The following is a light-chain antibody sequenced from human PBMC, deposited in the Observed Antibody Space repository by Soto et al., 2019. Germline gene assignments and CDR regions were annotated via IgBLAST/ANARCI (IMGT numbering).Light chain of an antibody. CDR1: QSVSNNY. CDR2: GAS. CDR3: QQYGSSGT. V-gene: IGKV3-20*01. J-gene: IGKJ1*01. Sequence: SVVTQSPGTLSLSPEERATLSCRASQSVSNNYLALYQQKPGQAPRLLIYGASNRATGIPDRFSGSGSGTDFTLTISRLEPEDFAVYYCQQYGSSGTFGQGTNVDI.